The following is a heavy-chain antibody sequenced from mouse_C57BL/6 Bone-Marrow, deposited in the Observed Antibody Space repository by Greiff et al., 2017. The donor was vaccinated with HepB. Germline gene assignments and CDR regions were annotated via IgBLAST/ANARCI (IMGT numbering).Heavy chain of an antibody. V-gene: IGHV1-74*01. CDR1: GYTFTSYW. CDR2: IHPSDSDT. CDR3: ARRKFITTDYAMDY. Sequence: QVHVKQPGAELVKPGASVKVSCKASGYTFTSYWMHWVKQRPGQGLEWIGRIHPSDSDTNYNQKFKGKATLTVDTSSSTAYMQLSSLTSEDSAVYYCARRKFITTDYAMDYWGQGTSVTVSS. D-gene: IGHD1-1*01. J-gene: IGHJ4*01.